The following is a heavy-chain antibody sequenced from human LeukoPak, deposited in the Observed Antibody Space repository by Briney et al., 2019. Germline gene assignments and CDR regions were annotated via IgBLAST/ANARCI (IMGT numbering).Heavy chain of an antibody. D-gene: IGHD3-10*01. Sequence: GGSLRLSCAASGFTFSSYGMHWVRQAPGKGLEWVAVISYDGSNKYYADSVKGRFTISRDNSKNTLYLQMNSLRAEDTAVYYCASAEGAFGESHRFDPRGQGNLVTVS. CDR2: ISYDGSNK. V-gene: IGHV3-30*03. CDR1: GFTFSSYG. CDR3: ASAEGAFGESHRFDP. J-gene: IGHJ5*02.